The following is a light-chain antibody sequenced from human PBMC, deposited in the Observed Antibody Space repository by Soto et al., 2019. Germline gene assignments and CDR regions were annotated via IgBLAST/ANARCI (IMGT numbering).Light chain of an antibody. CDR1: TSDVGAYNF. Sequence: QSALTQPPSASGSPGQSVTISCTGATSDVGAYNFVSWYQQHPGKAPKLMYAVNKRPSGVPDRFSGSKSGNTASLTVSGLQAEDEADYFCSSYAGNYNLIFGGGTKLTVL. V-gene: IGLV2-8*01. CDR2: AVN. J-gene: IGLJ2*01. CDR3: SSYAGNYNLI.